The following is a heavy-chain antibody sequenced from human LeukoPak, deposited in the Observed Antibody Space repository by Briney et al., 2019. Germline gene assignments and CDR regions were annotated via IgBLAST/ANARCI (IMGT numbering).Heavy chain of an antibody. CDR1: GGSISSGGYS. V-gene: IGHV4-30-2*01. Sequence: SETLSLTCAVSGGSISSGGYSWSWIRQPPGKGLEWIGYIYHSGSTYYNPSLKSRVTISVDRSKNQFSLKLSSVTAADTVVYYCARVKTAAFDYWGQGTLVTVSS. CDR3: ARVKTAAFDY. J-gene: IGHJ4*02. CDR2: IYHSGST. D-gene: IGHD1-1*01.